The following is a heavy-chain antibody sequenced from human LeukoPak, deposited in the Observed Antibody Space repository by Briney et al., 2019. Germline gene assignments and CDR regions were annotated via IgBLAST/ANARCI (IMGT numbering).Heavy chain of an antibody. V-gene: IGHV1-69*13. Sequence: SVKISCKASGGTFSSYAISWVRQAPGQGLEWMGGIIPIFGTANYAQKFQGRVTITADESTSTAYMELSSLRSEDTAVYYCASSLPGGRVPAAEGISAFDIWGQGTMVTVSS. CDR3: ASSLPGGRVPAAEGISAFDI. D-gene: IGHD2-2*01. CDR2: IIPIFGTA. CDR1: GGTFSSYA. J-gene: IGHJ3*02.